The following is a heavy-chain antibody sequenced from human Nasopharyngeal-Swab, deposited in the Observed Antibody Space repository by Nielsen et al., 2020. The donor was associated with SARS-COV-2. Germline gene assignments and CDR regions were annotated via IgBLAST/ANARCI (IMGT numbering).Heavy chain of an antibody. J-gene: IGHJ6*03. V-gene: IGHV3-21*01. CDR3: AIDFLLHYYYYYYMYV. Sequence: GGSLRLSCAASGFTFSSNSINWVRQPPGKGLEWVSSISSSSSYIYYADSLKGRFTISRDNAKNSLYLQMNSLRAEDTAVYYCAIDFLLHYYYYYYMYVWGKGTTVTLSS. D-gene: IGHD2-15*01. CDR1: GFTFSSNS. CDR2: ISSSSSYI.